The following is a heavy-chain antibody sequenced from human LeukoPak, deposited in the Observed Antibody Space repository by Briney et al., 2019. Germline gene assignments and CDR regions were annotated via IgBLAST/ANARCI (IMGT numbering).Heavy chain of an antibody. CDR2: INHSESS. Sequence: SETLSLTCTVYGGSFSGYYWSWIRRPPHKGQVWSGEINHSESSSSNPSLKGPVTVSVDTSKNHFSLELRSVTAADTAFDFCLRRPSRSRFDYCGQGALLSVSS. J-gene: IGHJ4*02. CDR3: LRRPSRSRFDY. D-gene: IGHD6-19*01. V-gene: IGHV4-34*01. CDR1: GGSFSGYY.